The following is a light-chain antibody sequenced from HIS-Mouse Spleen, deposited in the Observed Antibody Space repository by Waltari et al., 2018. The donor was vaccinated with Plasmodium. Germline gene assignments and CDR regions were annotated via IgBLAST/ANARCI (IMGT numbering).Light chain of an antibody. J-gene: IGLJ3*02. V-gene: IGLV2-14*03. CDR2: DVS. CDR1: SSDVGGYNY. Sequence: QSALTQPASVSGSPGQSITISCTGTSSDVGGYNYVSWYQQHPGKAPKLMIYDVSNGPPVVSNRFSGSKSGNTASLTISGLQAEDEADYYCSSYTSSSTWVFGGGTKLTVL. CDR3: SSYTSSSTWV.